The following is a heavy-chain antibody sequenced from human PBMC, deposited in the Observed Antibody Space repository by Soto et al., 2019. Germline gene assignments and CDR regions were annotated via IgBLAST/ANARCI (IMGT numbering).Heavy chain of an antibody. V-gene: IGHV4-59*01. D-gene: IGHD3-10*01. Sequence: TLSLTCTVSGGSISSYYWSWIRQPPGKGLEWIGYIYYSGSTNYNPSLKSRVTISVDTSKNQFSLKLSSVTAADTAVYYCARTRVWSSYYYYGMDVWGQGTTVTVSS. CDR2: IYYSGST. CDR3: ARTRVWSSYYYYGMDV. J-gene: IGHJ6*02. CDR1: GGSISSYY.